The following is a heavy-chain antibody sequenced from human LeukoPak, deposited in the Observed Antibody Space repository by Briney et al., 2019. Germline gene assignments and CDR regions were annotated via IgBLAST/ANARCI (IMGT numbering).Heavy chain of an antibody. CDR1: GFNFSIYG. D-gene: IGHD3-3*01. CDR3: VKDQGECPGSRCYLRFLEY. CDR2: VRYDQSAT. J-gene: IGHJ4*02. V-gene: IGHV3-30*02. Sequence: QPGGSLRLSRAASGFNFSIYGMHWVRQAPGKGLEWVTFVRYDQSATVYADSVQGRFAISRDNSKNTVYLQMNSLRVEDTALYFCVKDQGECPGSRCYLRFLEYWGQGTLVIVSS.